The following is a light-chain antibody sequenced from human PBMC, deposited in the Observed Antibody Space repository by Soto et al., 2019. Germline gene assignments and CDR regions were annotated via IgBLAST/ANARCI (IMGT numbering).Light chain of an antibody. Sequence: DIQMTQSPSTLSASAGDRVTITCRASRSIDVLLAWYQQKPGKAPKLLINDASSLESGVPSRFTGSGSGTEFTLTISSLQPDDFATYYGQQFHSFPITFGQGTRLEIK. CDR3: QQFHSFPIT. J-gene: IGKJ5*01. V-gene: IGKV1-5*01. CDR1: RSIDVL. CDR2: DAS.